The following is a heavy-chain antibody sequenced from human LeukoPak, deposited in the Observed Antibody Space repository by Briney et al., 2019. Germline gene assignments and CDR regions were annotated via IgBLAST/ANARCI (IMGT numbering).Heavy chain of an antibody. CDR3: ASRSDSPPYYFYY. V-gene: IGHV4-39*07. CDR1: GGSISSSSYY. J-gene: IGHJ4*02. CDR2: INHSGST. Sequence: AETLXLTCTVSGGSISSSSYYWRWIREPPGKGLEWLGEINHSGSTNYNPSRKSQIAISVDTSKNQFSLKLSEVTAADTDLYYCASRSDSPPYYFYYWGQGTLVTVSS. D-gene: IGHD2-15*01.